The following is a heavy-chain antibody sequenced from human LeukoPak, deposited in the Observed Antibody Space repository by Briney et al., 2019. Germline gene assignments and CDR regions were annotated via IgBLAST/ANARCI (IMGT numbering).Heavy chain of an antibody. Sequence: PSETLSLTCAVYGGSFSGYYWSWIRQPPGKGLEWIGEINHSGSTNYNPSLKSRVTISVDTSKNQFSLKLSSVTAADTAVYYCARAGDIVVVVAATFAFDIWDQGTMVTVSS. J-gene: IGHJ3*02. CDR3: ARAGDIVVVVAATFAFDI. CDR1: GGSFSGYY. D-gene: IGHD2-15*01. V-gene: IGHV4-34*01. CDR2: INHSGST.